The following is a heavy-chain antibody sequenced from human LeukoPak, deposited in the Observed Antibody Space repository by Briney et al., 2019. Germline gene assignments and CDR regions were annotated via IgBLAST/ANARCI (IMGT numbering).Heavy chain of an antibody. V-gene: IGHV4-59*01. J-gene: IGHJ4*02. D-gene: IGHD6-13*01. CDR2: IYYGGST. CDR1: GGSISSYY. Sequence: SETLSLTCTVSGGSISSYYWSWIRQPPGKGLEWIGYIYYGGSTNYNPSLKSRVTISVDTSKNQFSLKLSSVTAADTAVYYCARGSYSSSASWYYFDYWGQGTLVTVSS. CDR3: ARGSYSSSASWYYFDY.